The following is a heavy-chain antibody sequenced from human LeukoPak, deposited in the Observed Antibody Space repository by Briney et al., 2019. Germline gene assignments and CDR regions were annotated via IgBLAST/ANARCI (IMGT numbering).Heavy chain of an antibody. CDR1: GFTFSSHT. CDR3: AKLKGTVASGWYYFDY. V-gene: IGHV3-23*01. D-gene: IGHD6-19*01. J-gene: IGHJ4*02. Sequence: GGSLRLSCEASGFTFSSHTMNWVRQAPGKGLQWVSSISGGGGPYYADSVKGRFTISRDNSKSTLYLQMNSLRVEDTAVYYCAKLKGTVASGWYYFDYWGQGTLVTVSS. CDR2: ISGGGGP.